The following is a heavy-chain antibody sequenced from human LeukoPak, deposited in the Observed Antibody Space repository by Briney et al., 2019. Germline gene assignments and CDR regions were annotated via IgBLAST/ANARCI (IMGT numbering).Heavy chain of an antibody. J-gene: IGHJ4*02. CDR2: ISGSGGST. V-gene: IGHV3-23*01. Sequence: GGSLRLSCAASGFTFSSYAMSWVRQAPGKGLEWVSAISGSGGSTYSADSVKGRFTISRDNAKNFLYLQMNSLRAEDTAVYYCARTYYDILTGYNPYFDYWGQGILVTVSS. CDR3: ARTYYDILTGYNPYFDY. D-gene: IGHD3-9*01. CDR1: GFTFSSYA.